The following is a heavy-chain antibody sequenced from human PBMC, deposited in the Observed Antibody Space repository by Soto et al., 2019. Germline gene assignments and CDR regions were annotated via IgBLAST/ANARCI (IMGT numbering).Heavy chain of an antibody. J-gene: IGHJ5*02. CDR1: GFTFSSYW. CDR2: SNSDGSKT. Sequence: GGSLRLSCAASGFTFSSYWMHWVRQAPGKGLEWVSRSNSDGSKTNYADSVKGRFTISRDNAKNTLYLQMNSLRAEDTAVYYCARGAYLNWFDPWGQGTLVTVSS. CDR3: ARGAYLNWFDP. V-gene: IGHV3-74*01.